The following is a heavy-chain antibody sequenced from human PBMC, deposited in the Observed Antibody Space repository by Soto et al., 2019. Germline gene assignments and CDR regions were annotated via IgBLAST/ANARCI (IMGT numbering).Heavy chain of an antibody. CDR1: GFTFSTSA. D-gene: IGHD2-15*01. Sequence: EVQLLESGGGLVQPGGSLRLSCAASGFTFSTSAMGWVRQAPGQGLGWVSRISGSGVSTYYADSVKGRFTISRDNSKNSLYLQMNSLRAEDTAVYYCAKDPRGGSCFGWGQGTLVTVSS. J-gene: IGHJ4*02. V-gene: IGHV3-23*01. CDR3: AKDPRGGSCFG. CDR2: ISGSGVST.